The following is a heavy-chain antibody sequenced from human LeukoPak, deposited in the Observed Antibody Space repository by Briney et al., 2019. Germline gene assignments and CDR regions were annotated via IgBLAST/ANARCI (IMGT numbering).Heavy chain of an antibody. CDR3: ARAERYYDFWSGYYTTYFDY. J-gene: IGHJ4*02. Sequence: ASVKVSCKASGYTFTSYGISWVRQAPGQGLEWMGWISAYNGNTNYAQKLQGRVTMTTDTSTSTAYMELRSLRSDDTAVYYCARAERYYDFWSGYYTTYFDYWGQGTLVTVSS. D-gene: IGHD3-3*01. V-gene: IGHV1-18*04. CDR2: ISAYNGNT. CDR1: GYTFTSYG.